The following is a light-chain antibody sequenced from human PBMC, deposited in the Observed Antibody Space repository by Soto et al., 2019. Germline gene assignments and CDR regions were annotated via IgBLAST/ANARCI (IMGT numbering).Light chain of an antibody. V-gene: IGLV2-14*01. J-gene: IGLJ1*01. CDR1: SSDVGGYNY. CDR2: DVS. Sequence: QSALTQPASVSGSPGQSITISCTGTSSDVGGYNYVSWYQQHPGKAPKLMIYDVSNRPSGVSNRFSGSKSVNTASLTISELQAEDEADYYCSSYTSSSTLDVFGTGTKLTVL. CDR3: SSYTSSSTLDV.